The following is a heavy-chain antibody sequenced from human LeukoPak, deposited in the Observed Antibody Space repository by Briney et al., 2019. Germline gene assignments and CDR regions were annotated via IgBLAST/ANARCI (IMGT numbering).Heavy chain of an antibody. J-gene: IGHJ6*02. CDR3: AKGLQGLGYYYYMDV. D-gene: IGHD4-11*01. V-gene: IGHV3-23*01. Sequence: GGSLRLSCAASGFTFSNAWMNWVRQAPGKGLEWVSAISGSGGSTYYADSVKGRSTISRDNSKNTLYLQMNSLRAEDTAVYYCAKGLQGLGYYYYMDVWGQGTTVTVSS. CDR1: GFTFSNAW. CDR2: ISGSGGST.